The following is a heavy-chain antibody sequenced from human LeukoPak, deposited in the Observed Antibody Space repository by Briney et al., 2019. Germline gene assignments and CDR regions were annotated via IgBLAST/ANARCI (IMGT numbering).Heavy chain of an antibody. V-gene: IGHV1-18*01. J-gene: IGHJ4*02. Sequence: ASVKVSCKASSYTFTSYGISWVRQAPGQGLEWMGWITAYNDNTYYAQKLQGRVTMTTDTSTSTAYMELRSLRSDDTAVYYCARPLTGYSSYYLDYWGQGTLVTVSS. D-gene: IGHD3-9*01. CDR2: ITAYNDNT. CDR3: ARPLTGYSSYYLDY. CDR1: SYTFTSYG.